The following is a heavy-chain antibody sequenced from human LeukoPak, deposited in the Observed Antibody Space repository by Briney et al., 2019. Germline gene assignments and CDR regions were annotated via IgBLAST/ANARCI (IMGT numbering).Heavy chain of an antibody. CDR1: GGSISRYY. D-gene: IGHD3-22*01. CDR2: IYYSGSA. Sequence: SXTXSLTCXVSGGSISRYYWSWIRQPPGKGLEWIGYIYYSGSANYNPSLKSRVTISVDTSKNQFSLKLSSVTAADTAVYYCARQYYYDSSGYFDYWGQGTLXT. CDR3: ARQYYYDSSGYFDY. V-gene: IGHV4-59*08. J-gene: IGHJ4*02.